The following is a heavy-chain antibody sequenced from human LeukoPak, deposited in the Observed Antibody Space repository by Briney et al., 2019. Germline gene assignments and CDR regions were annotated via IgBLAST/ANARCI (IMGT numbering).Heavy chain of an antibody. J-gene: IGHJ4*02. CDR3: DY. D-gene: IGHD1-26*01. V-gene: IGHV3-74*01. CDR2: ISEDGSRI. Sequence: TGGSLRLSCAASGFTLSKYWMHWVRQAPGKGPVWVSRISEDGSRIDYADSVRGRFTISRDSAENTLYLQMNSLYCSRDFVGPDDYWGQGTLVSVSS. CDR1: GFTLSKYW.